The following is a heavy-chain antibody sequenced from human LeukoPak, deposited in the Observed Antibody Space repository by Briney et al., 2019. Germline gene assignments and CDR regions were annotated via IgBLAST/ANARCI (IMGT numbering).Heavy chain of an antibody. Sequence: GGSLRLSCAASGFTFSSYAMSWVRQAPGKGLEWVGRIKSKTDGGTTDYAAPVKGRFTISRDDSKNTLYLQMNSLKTEDTAVYYCWGLLYYYYMDVWGKGTTVTVSS. V-gene: IGHV3-15*01. CDR2: IKSKTDGGTT. J-gene: IGHJ6*03. CDR3: WGLLYYYYMDV. D-gene: IGHD3-10*01. CDR1: GFTFSSYA.